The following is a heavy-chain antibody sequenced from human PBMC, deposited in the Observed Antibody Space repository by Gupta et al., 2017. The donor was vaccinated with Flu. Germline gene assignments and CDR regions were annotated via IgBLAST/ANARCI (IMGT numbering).Heavy chain of an antibody. V-gene: IGHV3-48*01. CDR2: ISSSAANI. Sequence: VRQAPGKGLEWVSAISSSAANIYYAASVKGRFTISRDTAKNSLYLQMNSLRAEDTAVYDCATSCSVGNCLDYWGQGTLVTVSS. CDR3: ATSCSVGNCLDY. D-gene: IGHD2-15*01. J-gene: IGHJ4*02.